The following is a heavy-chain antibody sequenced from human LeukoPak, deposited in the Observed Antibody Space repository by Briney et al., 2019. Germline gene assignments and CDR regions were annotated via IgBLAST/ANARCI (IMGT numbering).Heavy chain of an antibody. D-gene: IGHD2-8*01. CDR1: GYSISSGYY. Sequence: TSETLSLTCTVSGYSISSGYYWGWIRQPPGKGLEWIGSIYHSGSSYYNPSLKSRVTISVDTSKNQFSLKLSSVTAADTAVYYCASRTNGPRGAPWAYYYMDVWGKGTTVTVSS. CDR2: IYHSGSS. J-gene: IGHJ6*03. CDR3: ASRTNGPRGAPWAYYYMDV. V-gene: IGHV4-38-2*02.